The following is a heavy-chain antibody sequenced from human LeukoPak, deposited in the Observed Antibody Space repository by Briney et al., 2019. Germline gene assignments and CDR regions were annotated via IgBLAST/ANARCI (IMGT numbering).Heavy chain of an antibody. CDR2: ISSSSSYI. CDR1: GFTFSSYS. J-gene: IGHJ6*02. D-gene: IGHD2-21*02. V-gene: IGHV3-21*01. Sequence: PGGSLRLSCAASGFTFSSYSMNWVRQAPGKGLEWVSSISSSSSYIYYADSVKGRFTISRDNAKNSLYLQMNSLRAEDTAVYYCARAAYCGGDCYLPLSYYYYGMDVWGQGTTVTVSS. CDR3: ARAAYCGGDCYLPLSYYYYGMDV.